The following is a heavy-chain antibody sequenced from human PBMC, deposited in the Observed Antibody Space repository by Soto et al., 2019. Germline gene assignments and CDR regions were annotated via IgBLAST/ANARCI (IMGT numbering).Heavy chain of an antibody. D-gene: IGHD3-3*01. Sequence: GGSLRLSCAASGFTFSSYSMNWVRQAPGKGLEWVSSISSSSSYIYYADSVKGRFTISRDNAKNSLYLQMNSLRAEDTAVYYCARDIENYDFWSGYYTGIDYWGQGTLVTVSS. CDR3: ARDIENYDFWSGYYTGIDY. CDR2: ISSSSSYI. V-gene: IGHV3-21*01. J-gene: IGHJ4*02. CDR1: GFTFSSYS.